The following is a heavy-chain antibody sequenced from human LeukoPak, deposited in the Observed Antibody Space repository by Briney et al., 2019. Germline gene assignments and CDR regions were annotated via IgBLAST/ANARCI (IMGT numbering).Heavy chain of an antibody. CDR1: GYTFTGYY. D-gene: IGHD3-3*01. CDR3: ARDFGDFWSGPPPNWFDP. V-gene: IGHV1-46*01. J-gene: IGHJ5*02. CDR2: INPSGGST. Sequence: GASVKVSCKASGYTFTGYYMHWVRQAPGQGLEWMGMINPSGGSTSYAQKFQGRVTMTRDTSTSTVYMELSSLRSEDTAVYYCARDFGDFWSGPPPNWFDPWGQGTLVTVSS.